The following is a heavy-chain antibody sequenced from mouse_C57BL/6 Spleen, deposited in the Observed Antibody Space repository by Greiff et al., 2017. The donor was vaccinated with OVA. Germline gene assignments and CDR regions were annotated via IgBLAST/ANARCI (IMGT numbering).Heavy chain of an antibody. D-gene: IGHD1-1*01. CDR1: GYTFTSYW. Sequence: QFQLQQPGAELVMPGASVKLSCKASGYTFTSYWMHWVKQRPGQGLEWIGEIDPSDSYTNYNQKFKGKSTLTVDKSSSTAYMQLSSLTSEDSAVYYCARSPYYYGSPYYYAMDYWGQGTSVTVSS. J-gene: IGHJ4*01. V-gene: IGHV1-69*01. CDR2: IDPSDSYT. CDR3: ARSPYYYGSPYYYAMDY.